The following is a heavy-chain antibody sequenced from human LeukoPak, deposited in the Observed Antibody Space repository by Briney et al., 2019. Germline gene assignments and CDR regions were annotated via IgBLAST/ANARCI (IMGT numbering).Heavy chain of an antibody. Sequence: GGSLRLSCAASAFTFSDYSMNWVRQAPGKGLEWISYISGRSSTIYYADSVRGRFTISRDNAKNSLYLQMDSLRAEDTAVYYCTRGRVGYKYWNFALWGRGTLVTVSS. V-gene: IGHV3-48*01. CDR2: ISGRSSTI. D-gene: IGHD2-8*01. J-gene: IGHJ2*01. CDR1: AFTFSDYS. CDR3: TRGRVGYKYWNFAL.